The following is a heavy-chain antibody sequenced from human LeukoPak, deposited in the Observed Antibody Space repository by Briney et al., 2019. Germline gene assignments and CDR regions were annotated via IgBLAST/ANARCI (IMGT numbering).Heavy chain of an antibody. CDR3: ARSGGAFGGVISY. D-gene: IGHD3-16*01. V-gene: IGHV3-23*01. Sequence: PGGSLRLSCAASGFTFSSYAMSWVRQAPGRGLEWVSAISGSGGTTDYADSVKGRFSISRDNSKNTLYLQMNSLRAEDTAVYYCARSGGAFGGVISYWGQGTLVTVSS. CDR2: ISGSGGTT. J-gene: IGHJ4*02. CDR1: GFTFSSYA.